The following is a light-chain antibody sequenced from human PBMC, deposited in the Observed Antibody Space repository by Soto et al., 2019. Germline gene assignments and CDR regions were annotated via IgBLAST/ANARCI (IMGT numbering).Light chain of an antibody. V-gene: IGLV4-69*01. Sequence: QSVLTQSPSASASLGASVKLTCTLSSGHSSYAIAWHQQQPEKGPRYLMKLNSDGSHSKGDGIPDRFSGSSSGAECYLTISSLQSEDEADYYCQTWGTGLVVFGGGTKLTVL. CDR1: SGHSSYA. CDR3: QTWGTGLVV. CDR2: LNSDGSH. J-gene: IGLJ2*01.